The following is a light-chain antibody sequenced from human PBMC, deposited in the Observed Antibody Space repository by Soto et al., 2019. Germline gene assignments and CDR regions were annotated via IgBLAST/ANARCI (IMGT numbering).Light chain of an antibody. CDR2: EVS. J-gene: IGLJ1*01. CDR1: SSDVGGYNY. CDR3: RSYTSRSTLDYV. V-gene: IGLV2-14*01. Sequence: QSVLTQPASVSGSPGQSITISCTGTSSDVGGYNYVSWYQQHPGKAHKLMIYEVSNRPSGVSNRFSGSKSGNTASLTISGLQAEDEADYYCRSYTSRSTLDYVFGSGTKLTVL.